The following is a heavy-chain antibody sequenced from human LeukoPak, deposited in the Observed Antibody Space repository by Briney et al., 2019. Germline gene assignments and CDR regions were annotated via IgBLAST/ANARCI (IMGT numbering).Heavy chain of an antibody. Sequence: ASVKVSCKASGYTFTSYGISWVRQSPGQGLEWMGWISAYNGNTNYAQKLQGRVTMTTDTSTSTAYMELRSLRSDDTAVYYCARDPKWIAAAGTYYFDYWGQGTLVTVSS. D-gene: IGHD6-13*01. CDR3: ARDPKWIAAAGTYYFDY. V-gene: IGHV1-18*01. J-gene: IGHJ4*02. CDR1: GYTFTSYG. CDR2: ISAYNGNT.